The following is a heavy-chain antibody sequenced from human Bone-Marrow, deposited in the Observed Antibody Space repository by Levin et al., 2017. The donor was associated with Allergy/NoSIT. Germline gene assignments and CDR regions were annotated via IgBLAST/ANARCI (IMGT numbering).Heavy chain of an antibody. V-gene: IGHV4-59*01. J-gene: IGHJ4*02. CDR1: GGLIGSYY. CDR3: ARAEIERDGYNYSDY. CDR2: IYYSGHT. D-gene: IGHD5-24*01. Sequence: PSETLSLTCTVSGGLIGSYYWSWIRQPPGKGLEWSGYIYYSGHTNYNPSLKSRVTISVDTSNSQLSLKLSSVTAADTAVYYCARAEIERDGYNYSDYWGQGTLVTVSS.